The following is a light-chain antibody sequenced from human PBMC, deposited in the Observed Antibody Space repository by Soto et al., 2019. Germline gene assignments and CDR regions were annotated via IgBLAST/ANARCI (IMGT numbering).Light chain of an antibody. CDR2: DVS. V-gene: IGLV2-11*01. CDR1: YSDIGSYND. CDR3: CSYVRAYRLMI. J-gene: IGLJ2*01. Sequence: QSALTQPRSVSGSPGQSVTISCTGTYSDIGSYNDVSWYQHHPAKAPRLMLFDVSQRPSGVPDRFSGSKSGNTASLTISGLQTEDEADYYCCSYVRAYRLMIFGEGTKLTVL.